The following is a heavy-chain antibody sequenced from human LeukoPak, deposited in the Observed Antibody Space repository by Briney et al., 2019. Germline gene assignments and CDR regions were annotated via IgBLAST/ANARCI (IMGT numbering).Heavy chain of an antibody. V-gene: IGHV3-23*01. Sequence: GGSLRLSCAASGFTFSNNARSWVRQAPGKGLEWVSGVSGNGGSTHYADSVKGRFSISRDNSKNTLYLQMNSLRAEDTAVYYCARLNLGYGYFLEATKRDYWGQGTLVTVSS. CDR2: VSGNGGST. CDR1: GFTFSNNA. J-gene: IGHJ4*02. CDR3: ARLNLGYGYFLEATKRDY. D-gene: IGHD5-18*01.